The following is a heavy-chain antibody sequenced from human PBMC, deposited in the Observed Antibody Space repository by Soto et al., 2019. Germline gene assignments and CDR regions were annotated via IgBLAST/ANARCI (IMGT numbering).Heavy chain of an antibody. CDR3: AKGARDGYRSGLWGTPTSYFDY. CDR1: GYTFSTYA. J-gene: IGHJ4*02. D-gene: IGHD3-16*01. CDR2: ISDSGSST. Sequence: GGSLRLSCAASGYTFSTYAISWVRQAPGKGLEWVSGISDSGSSTYHADSVRGRFTISRDNPKNTLYLQMNSLKAEDTAVYYCAKGARDGYRSGLWGTPTSYFDYWGQGTLVTVSS. V-gene: IGHV3-23*01.